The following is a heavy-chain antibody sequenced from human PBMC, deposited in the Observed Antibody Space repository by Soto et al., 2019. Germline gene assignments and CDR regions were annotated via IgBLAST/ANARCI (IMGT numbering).Heavy chain of an antibody. CDR1: GGTFSSYA. Sequence: SVKVSCRASGGTFSSYAISWVRQAPGQGLEWMGGIIPIFGTANYAQKFQGRVTITADESTSTAYMELSSLRSEDTAVYYCARSTLTAYYYYGMDVWGQGTTVTVSS. V-gene: IGHV1-69*13. D-gene: IGHD4-4*01. CDR2: IIPIFGTA. J-gene: IGHJ6*02. CDR3: ARSTLTAYYYYGMDV.